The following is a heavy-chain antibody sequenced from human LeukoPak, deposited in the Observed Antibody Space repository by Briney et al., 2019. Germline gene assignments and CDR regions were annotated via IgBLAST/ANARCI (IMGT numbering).Heavy chain of an antibody. CDR1: GFTVSSDY. CDR2: IYSGGST. J-gene: IGHJ5*02. CDR3: ARTWFAP. V-gene: IGHV3-53*05. Sequence: PGGSLRLSCAASGFTVSSDYMNWVRQAPGKGLEWVSVIYSGGSTYYADSVKGRFTISRDKSKNTVYLQMNSLRFEDTAMYYCARTWFAPGGQGTLVTVSS.